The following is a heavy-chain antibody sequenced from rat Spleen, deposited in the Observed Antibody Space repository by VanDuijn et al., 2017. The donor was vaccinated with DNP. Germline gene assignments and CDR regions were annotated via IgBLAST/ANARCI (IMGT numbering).Heavy chain of an antibody. CDR2: LWYDGDT. CDR3: ARDGPTGAMIA. Sequence: QVQLEESGPGLMQPSETLSLTCTVSGFSLTTYSVTWVRQPSGKGPEWMGRLWYDGDTAYNSALKSRLSISRDTSKNQVFLEMHSLQIDDTGTYYCARDGPTGAMIAWGQGISVTVSS. V-gene: IGHV2-34*01. CDR1: GFSLTTYS. J-gene: IGHJ4*01. D-gene: IGHD1-12*01.